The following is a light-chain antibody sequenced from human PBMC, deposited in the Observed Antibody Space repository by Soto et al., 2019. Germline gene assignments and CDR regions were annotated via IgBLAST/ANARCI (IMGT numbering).Light chain of an antibody. V-gene: IGKV1-27*01. CDR1: HDIRNY. J-gene: IGKJ1*01. CDR2: AAS. CDR3: QKYDNART. Sequence: QMTQSPSSLSASVGHRVTIASRASHDIRNYLAWYQHKSGKVPTLLIYAASTLQSGAPSRLSGSGYGTDFTLTIRSLQPEDVATYYCQKYDNARTFGQGTKVDIK.